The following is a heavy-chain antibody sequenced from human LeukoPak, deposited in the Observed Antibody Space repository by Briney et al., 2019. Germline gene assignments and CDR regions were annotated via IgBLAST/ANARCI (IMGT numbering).Heavy chain of an antibody. CDR2: INHSGST. V-gene: IGHV4-34*01. CDR3: ARGHSSGWYIL. D-gene: IGHD6-19*01. Sequence: SETLSLTCAVYGGSFSGYYWSWIRQPPGKGLEWIGEINHSGSTNYNPSLKSRVTISVDTSKNQFSLKLSSVTAADTAVYYCARGHSSGWYILWGQGTLVTVSS. CDR1: GGSFSGYY. J-gene: IGHJ4*02.